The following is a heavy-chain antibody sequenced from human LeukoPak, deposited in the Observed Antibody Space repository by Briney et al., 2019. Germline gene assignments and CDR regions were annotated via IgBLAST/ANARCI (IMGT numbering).Heavy chain of an antibody. CDR2: ISAYNGNT. Sequence: ASVKVSCKASGYAFTSYGISWVRQPPGQGLEWMGWISAYNGNTNYVQKLQGRVTMTTDTSTSTAYMELRSLRSDDTAVYYCARDTHDSSGYYPNFDYWGQGTLVTVSS. J-gene: IGHJ4*02. CDR1: GYAFTSYG. CDR3: ARDTHDSSGYYPNFDY. D-gene: IGHD3-22*01. V-gene: IGHV1-18*01.